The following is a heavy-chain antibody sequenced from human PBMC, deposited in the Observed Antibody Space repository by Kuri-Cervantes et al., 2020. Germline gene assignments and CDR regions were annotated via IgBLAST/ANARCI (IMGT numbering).Heavy chain of an antibody. V-gene: IGHV1-18*01. CDR2: ISAYDGNT. D-gene: IGHD3-22*01. CDR1: GYTFTSYG. CDR3: ARDPPYDSSGYYYGAHAFDI. Sequence: ASVKVSCKASGYTFTSYGISWVRRAPGQGLEWMGWISAYDGNTNYAQKLQGRVTMTRDTSTSTVYMELSSLRSEDTAVYYCARDPPYDSSGYYYGAHAFDIWGQGTMVTVSS. J-gene: IGHJ3*02.